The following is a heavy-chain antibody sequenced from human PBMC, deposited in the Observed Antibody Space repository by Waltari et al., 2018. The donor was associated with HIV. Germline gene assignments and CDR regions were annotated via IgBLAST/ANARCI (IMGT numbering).Heavy chain of an antibody. V-gene: IGHV3-23*01. Sequence: EVQLLESGGGLVQPGGSLRLSCAASGFTFSSYAMSWVRQAPGKGWEWVSAISGSGGSRYYADSVKGRFTISRDNSKNTLYLQMNSLRAEDTAVYYCAKGCGSGYYYYGMDVWGQGTTVTVSS. J-gene: IGHJ6*02. CDR2: ISGSGGSR. CDR3: AKGCGSGYYYYGMDV. CDR1: GFTFSSYA. D-gene: IGHD2-21*01.